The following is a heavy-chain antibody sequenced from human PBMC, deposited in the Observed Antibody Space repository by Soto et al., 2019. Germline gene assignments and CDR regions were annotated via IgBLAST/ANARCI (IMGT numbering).Heavy chain of an antibody. CDR2: IKQDGSEK. J-gene: IGHJ6*03. Sequence: GGSLRLSCAASGFTFSSYWMSWVRQAPGKGLEWVANIKQDGSEKYYVDSVKGRFTISRDNAKNSPYLQMNSLRAEDTAVYYCARRTTGYCSGGSCYSEDYYYYMDVWGKGTTVTVSS. D-gene: IGHD2-15*01. V-gene: IGHV3-7*01. CDR3: ARRTTGYCSGGSCYSEDYYYYMDV. CDR1: GFTFSSYW.